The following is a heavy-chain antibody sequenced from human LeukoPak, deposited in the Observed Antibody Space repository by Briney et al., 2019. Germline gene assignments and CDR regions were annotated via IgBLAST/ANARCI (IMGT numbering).Heavy chain of an antibody. D-gene: IGHD3-10*01. CDR2: ITGSGGST. V-gene: IGHV3-23*01. CDR1: GSTFSNYG. CDR3: ARASRSRLFGSEAYHNYMDV. Sequence: GGTLRLSCAASGSTFSNYGLSWVRQAPGKGLEWVSGITGSGGSTYYADSVKGRFTISRDNPKNTLSLHMVSLRAEDTAVYYCARASRSRLFGSEAYHNYMDVWGKGTTVTVSS. J-gene: IGHJ6*03.